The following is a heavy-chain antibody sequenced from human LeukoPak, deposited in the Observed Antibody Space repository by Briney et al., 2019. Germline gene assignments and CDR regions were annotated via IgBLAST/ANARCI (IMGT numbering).Heavy chain of an antibody. CDR1: AFTLSSNS. V-gene: IGHV3-21*04. Sequence: GGSLRLSCAPSAFTLSSNSMNWVRHAPGNGLECVSSISSSSSYIYYADSVKGRFTISRDNAKNSLYLQMNSLRAEDTAVYYCARVGDSSGYYYDSDAFDIWGQGTMVTVSS. J-gene: IGHJ3*02. D-gene: IGHD3-22*01. CDR3: ARVGDSSGYYYDSDAFDI. CDR2: ISSSSSYI.